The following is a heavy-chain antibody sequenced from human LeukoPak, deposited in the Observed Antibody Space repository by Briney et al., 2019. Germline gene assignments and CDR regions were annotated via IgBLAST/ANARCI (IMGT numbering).Heavy chain of an antibody. V-gene: IGHV4-61*09. Sequence: PSETLSLTCIVSGGSVSSGSYYWSWIRQAAGKGLEWIGHIYTAGGTSYNSSLQSRVSMSINTSTNQFSLNLISVTAADTAVYYCARTSYLNTEYAFDIWGQGTIVTVSS. CDR3: ARTSYLNTEYAFDI. CDR2: IYTAGGT. J-gene: IGHJ3*02. CDR1: GGSVSSGSYY. D-gene: IGHD2/OR15-2a*01.